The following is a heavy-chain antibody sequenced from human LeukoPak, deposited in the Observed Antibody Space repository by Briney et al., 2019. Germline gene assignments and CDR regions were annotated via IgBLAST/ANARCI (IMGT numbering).Heavy chain of an antibody. D-gene: IGHD3-10*01. J-gene: IGHJ4*02. Sequence: PSETLSLTCTVSGDSITSYYWSWIRQPAGKGLEWIGRLYVTGSTKYNPSLKSRVTMSGDTSKNQFSLRMSSVTAADTAIYYCARWGVQSAALDYWGQGMLVTVSS. V-gene: IGHV4-4*07. CDR1: GDSITSYY. CDR2: LYVTGST. CDR3: ARWGVQSAALDY.